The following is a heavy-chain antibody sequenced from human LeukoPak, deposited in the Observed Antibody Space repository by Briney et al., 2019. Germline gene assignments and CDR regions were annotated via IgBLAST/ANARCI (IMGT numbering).Heavy chain of an antibody. V-gene: IGHV4-4*07. J-gene: IGHJ3*02. CDR2: IYASGRT. CDR1: GGSISSYY. D-gene: IGHD6-19*01. Sequence: PSETLSLTRTVSGGSISSYYWSWIRQPAAKGLEWMGRIYASGRTNYKPSLKSRVTMSVDTSKNQFSLKLSSVTAADTAVYYCARPSGDAFDIWGQGTMVTVSS. CDR3: ARPSGDAFDI.